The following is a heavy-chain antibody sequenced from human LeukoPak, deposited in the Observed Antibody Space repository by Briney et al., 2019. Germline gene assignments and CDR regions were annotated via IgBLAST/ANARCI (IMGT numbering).Heavy chain of an antibody. V-gene: IGHV1-2*02. CDR3: AVQLWDNYFDP. Sequence: GASVKVSCKASGYTFTGYYMHWVRQAPGQGLEWMGWINPNSGGTNYAQKFQGRLTMTRDTSINTAYMEPSRLRSDDTAVYYCAVQLWDNYFDPWGQGTLVTVSS. D-gene: IGHD5-18*01. J-gene: IGHJ5*02. CDR2: INPNSGGT. CDR1: GYTFTGYY.